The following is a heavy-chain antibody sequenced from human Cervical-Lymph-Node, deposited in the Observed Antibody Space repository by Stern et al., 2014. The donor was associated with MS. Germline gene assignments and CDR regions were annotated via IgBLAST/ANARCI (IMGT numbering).Heavy chain of an antibody. V-gene: IGHV3-9*01. D-gene: IGHD3-22*01. CDR1: GFTFDDYA. Sequence: EVQLAESGGGLVPPGRSLRLSCAASGFTFDDYAMHWVRQAPGEGLEWVSGISWNSGSIGYADSVKGRFTISRDNAKNSLYLQMNSLRAEDTALYYCAKAYDSSGYYYDGYFDYWGQGTLVTVSS. CDR3: AKAYDSSGYYYDGYFDY. J-gene: IGHJ4*02. CDR2: ISWNSGSI.